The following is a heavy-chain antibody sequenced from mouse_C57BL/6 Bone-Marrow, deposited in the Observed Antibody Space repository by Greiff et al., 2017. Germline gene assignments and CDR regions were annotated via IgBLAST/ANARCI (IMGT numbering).Heavy chain of an antibody. V-gene: IGHV1-54*01. CDR2: INPGSGGT. CDR3: ARSGELGPYFDY. J-gene: IGHJ2*01. D-gene: IGHD4-1*01. Sequence: VQLQQSGAELVRPGTSVKVSCKASGYAFTNYLIEWVKQRPGQGLAWIGVINPGSGGTNYNEKFKGKATLTADKSSSTAYMQLSSLTSADSAVYFCARSGELGPYFDYWGQGTTLTVSS. CDR1: GYAFTNYL.